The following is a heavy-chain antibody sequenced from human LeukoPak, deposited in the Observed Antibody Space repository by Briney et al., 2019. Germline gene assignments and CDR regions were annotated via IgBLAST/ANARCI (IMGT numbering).Heavy chain of an antibody. J-gene: IGHJ4*02. Sequence: SETLSLTCTVSGGSISSGSYYWSWIRQPAGKGLEWIGSIYYSGSTYYNPSLKSRVTISVDTSKNQFSLKLSSVTAADTAVYYCARRSSWSYYFDYWGQGTLVTVSS. CDR1: GGSISSGSYY. D-gene: IGHD6-13*01. CDR3: ARRSSWSYYFDY. V-gene: IGHV4-39*01. CDR2: IYYSGST.